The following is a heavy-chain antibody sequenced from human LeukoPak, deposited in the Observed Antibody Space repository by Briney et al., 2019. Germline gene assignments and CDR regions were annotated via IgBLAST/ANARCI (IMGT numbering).Heavy chain of an antibody. V-gene: IGHV3-23*01. CDR3: AKEVYYFDTSGLYSFAFDI. CDR2: ISASGGST. D-gene: IGHD3-22*01. CDR1: GLTFSRYA. Sequence: GGSLRLSCAASGLTFSRYAMSWVRQAPGKGLEWVSAISASGGSTYYADSVKGRFTISRDNSKNTLYLQMNSLRVEDPAVYYCAKEVYYFDTSGLYSFAFDIWGQGTMVTVPS. J-gene: IGHJ3*02.